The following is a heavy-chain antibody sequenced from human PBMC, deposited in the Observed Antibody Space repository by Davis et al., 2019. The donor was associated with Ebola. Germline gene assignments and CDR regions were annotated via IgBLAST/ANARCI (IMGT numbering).Heavy chain of an antibody. D-gene: IGHD6-19*01. V-gene: IGHV1-18*04. CDR2: ISAYNGNT. Sequence: ASVKVSCKASGYTFSSYGISWVRQAPGQGLEWMGWISAYNGNTSYAQNLQGRVTMTTDTSTSTAYMELRSLRSDDTAVYYCAARAGGGWYEAEYWGQGTLVTVSS. CDR1: GYTFSSYG. CDR3: AARAGGGWYEAEY. J-gene: IGHJ4*02.